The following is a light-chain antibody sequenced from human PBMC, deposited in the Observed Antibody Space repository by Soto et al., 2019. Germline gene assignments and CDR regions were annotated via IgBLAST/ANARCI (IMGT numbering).Light chain of an antibody. J-gene: IGKJ4*01. V-gene: IGKV1-39*01. CDR2: ATS. CDR1: QSITSY. CDR3: QQSYNSPPLT. Sequence: DIQMTQSPSSLSASVGDSVTITCRASQSITSYLNWYQQKPGQAPKLLIYATSSLQSGVPSRFRSGGSRTEFTLNISGLQPDDFATYYCQQSYNSPPLTFGGGTRL.